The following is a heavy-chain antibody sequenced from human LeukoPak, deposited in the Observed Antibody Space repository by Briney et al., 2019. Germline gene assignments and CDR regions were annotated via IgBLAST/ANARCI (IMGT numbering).Heavy chain of an antibody. V-gene: IGHV3-11*01. D-gene: IGHD3-16*02. CDR2: ISSSGSTI. CDR1: GFTFSDYY. Sequence: GGSLRLSCAASGFTFSDYYMSWIRQAPGKGLEWVSYISSSGSTIYYADSVKGRFTISRDNAKNSLYLQMNSLRAEDTAVYYCARDAGEYSDYVWGSYRRTGFDYWGQGTLVTVSS. J-gene: IGHJ4*02. CDR3: ARDAGEYSDYVWGSYRRTGFDY.